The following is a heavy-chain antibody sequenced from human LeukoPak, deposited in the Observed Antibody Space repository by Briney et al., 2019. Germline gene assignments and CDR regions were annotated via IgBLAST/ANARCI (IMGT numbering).Heavy chain of an antibody. Sequence: PGGPLRLSCAASGFTLSNAWMSWVRQAPGKGLEWVGRIKSGGTTDFAAPVKGRFTISRDDSQNTVYLQMNSLKTEDTAVYYCTTADDFWSGYSVDYWGQGTLVTVSS. J-gene: IGHJ4*02. V-gene: IGHV3-15*01. CDR2: IKSGGTT. D-gene: IGHD3-3*01. CDR3: TTADDFWSGYSVDY. CDR1: GFTLSNAW.